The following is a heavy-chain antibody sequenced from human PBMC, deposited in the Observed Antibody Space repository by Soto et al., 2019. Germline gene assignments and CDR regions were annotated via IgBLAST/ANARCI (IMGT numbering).Heavy chain of an antibody. CDR1: GGSISSGGYY. V-gene: IGHV4-31*03. CDR3: AREPPRGYCTNSVCPPAGFDP. CDR2: IYYSGST. D-gene: IGHD2-8*01. J-gene: IGHJ5*02. Sequence: SETLSLTCTVSGGSISSGGYYWSWIRQHPGKSLEWIGYIYYSGSTYYNPSLKSRVTISVDTSKNQFSLKLSSVTAADTAVYYCAREPPRGYCTNSVCPPAGFDPWGQGTLVTVSS.